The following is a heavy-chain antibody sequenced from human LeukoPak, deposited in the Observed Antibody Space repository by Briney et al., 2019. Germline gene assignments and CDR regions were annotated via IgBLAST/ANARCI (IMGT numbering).Heavy chain of an antibody. CDR3: AKDSGYSSSGGDFDY. V-gene: IGHV3-48*01. Sequence: GGSLRLSCAASGFTFSSYSMNWVCQAPGKGLEWVSYISSSSNTIYYADSVKGRFTISRDNSKNTLYLQMNSLRAEDTAVYYCAKDSGYSSSGGDFDYWGQGTLVTVSS. CDR1: GFTFSSYS. J-gene: IGHJ4*02. CDR2: ISSSSNTI. D-gene: IGHD6-13*01.